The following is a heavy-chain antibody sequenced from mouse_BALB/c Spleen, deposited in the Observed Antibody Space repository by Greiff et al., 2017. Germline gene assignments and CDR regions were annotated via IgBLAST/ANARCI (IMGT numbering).Heavy chain of an antibody. D-gene: IGHD1-1*01. Sequence: EVQLVESGGGLVKPGGSLKLSCAASGFTFSSYTMSWVRQTPEKRLEWVATISSGGSYTYYPDSVKGRFTISRDNAKNTLYLQMSSLKSEDTAMYYCTRGSYYYGSSYGYAMDYWGQGTSVTVSS. CDR2: ISSGGSYT. J-gene: IGHJ4*01. V-gene: IGHV5-6-4*01. CDR1: GFTFSSYT. CDR3: TRGSYYYGSSYGYAMDY.